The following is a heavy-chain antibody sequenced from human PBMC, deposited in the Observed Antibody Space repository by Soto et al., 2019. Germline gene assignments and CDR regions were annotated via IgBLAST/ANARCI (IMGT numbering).Heavy chain of an antibody. CDR3: ARESEDLTSNFDY. J-gene: IGHJ4*02. Sequence: GGSLRLSCAASGFTFARYSMNWVRQAPGKGLEWVSSISSTTNYIYYGDSMKGRFTISRDNAKNSLYLEMNSLRAEDTAVYYCARESEDLTSNFDYWGQGTLVTVSS. CDR2: ISSTTNYI. CDR1: GFTFARYS. V-gene: IGHV3-21*06.